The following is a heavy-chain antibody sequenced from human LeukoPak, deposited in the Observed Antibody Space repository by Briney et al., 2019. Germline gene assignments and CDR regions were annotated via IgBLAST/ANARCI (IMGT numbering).Heavy chain of an antibody. CDR3: ARKGRYMAAAGTPNFDY. J-gene: IGHJ4*02. D-gene: IGHD6-13*01. V-gene: IGHV4-59*08. CDR1: GGSISNYY. Sequence: SETLSLTCTVSGGSISNYYWIGIRQPPGKGLEWIGYIYYNGGTNYNPSLKSRVTMSVDTSKNQFSLNLSSVTAADTAVYYCARKGRYMAAAGTPNFDYWGQGTLVTVSS. CDR2: IYYNGGT.